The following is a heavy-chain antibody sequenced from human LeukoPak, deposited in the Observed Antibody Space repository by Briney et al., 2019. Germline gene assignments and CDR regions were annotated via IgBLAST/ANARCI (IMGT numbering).Heavy chain of an antibody. CDR1: GYTFTNNG. CDR2: ISAYNGNT. V-gene: IGHV1-18*01. Sequence: GASVKVSCKASGYTFTNNGVSWVRQAPGQGLEWMGWISAYNGNTNYAQKLQGRVTMTTDTSTSTAYMELRSLRSDDTAVYYCARGGEVNGWSQVVSYYSYMDVWGKGTTVTVSS. D-gene: IGHD6-19*01. CDR3: ARGGEVNGWSQVVSYYSYMDV. J-gene: IGHJ6*03.